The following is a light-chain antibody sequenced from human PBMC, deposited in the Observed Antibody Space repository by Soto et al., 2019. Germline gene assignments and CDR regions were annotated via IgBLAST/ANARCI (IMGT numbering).Light chain of an antibody. Sequence: DIQMTQSPSSLSASVGDRVTITCRASQSISSYLNWYQQKPGKAPNLLIYAASSLRSGVPSRFSGSGPGTDFTLTITNLQPEDFATYYCQQSYSPPRTFGQGTKVEIK. V-gene: IGKV1-39*01. CDR1: QSISSY. CDR3: QQSYSPPRT. CDR2: AAS. J-gene: IGKJ1*01.